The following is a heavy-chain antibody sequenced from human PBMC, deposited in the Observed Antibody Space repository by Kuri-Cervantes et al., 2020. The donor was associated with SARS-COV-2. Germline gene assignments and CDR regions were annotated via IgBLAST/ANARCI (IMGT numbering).Heavy chain of an antibody. CDR3: ARRFYGSSWYNYYYYGMDV. Sequence: GGSLRLSCAASGFTFSSYAMSWVRQAPGKGLEWVSAISGSGGSTYYADSVKGRFTISRDNSKNTLYLQMNSLRSEDTAVYYCARRFYGSSWYNYYYYGMDVWGQGTTVTVSS. D-gene: IGHD6-13*01. CDR2: ISGSGGST. CDR1: GFTFSSYA. V-gene: IGHV3-23*01. J-gene: IGHJ6*02.